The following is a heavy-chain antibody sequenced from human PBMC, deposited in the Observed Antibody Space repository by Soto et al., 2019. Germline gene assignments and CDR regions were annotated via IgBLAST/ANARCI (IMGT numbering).Heavy chain of an antibody. J-gene: IGHJ4*02. V-gene: IGHV1-3*05. CDR2: INAGNGNT. CDR3: ARAVSVPADFDY. CDR1: GYTFTGYA. Sequence: QVQLVQSGAEEKKPGASVKVSCTASGYTFTGYAMHWVRQAPGQRLEWMGWINAGNGNTNYSQKFQGRVTITRDPSASTAYMELSSLRSEDTAVYYCARAVSVPADFDYWGQGTLVTVSS. D-gene: IGHD6-19*01.